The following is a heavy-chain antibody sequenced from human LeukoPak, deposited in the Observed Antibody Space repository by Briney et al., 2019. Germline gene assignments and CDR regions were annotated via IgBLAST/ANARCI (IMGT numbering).Heavy chain of an antibody. Sequence: SETLSLTCSVSGGSISSSSYYWSWIRQPPGKGLEWIGEINHSGSTNYNPSLKSRVTISVDTSKNQFSLKLSSVTAADTAVYYCARRAAMAPWYFDYWGQGTLVTVSS. V-gene: IGHV4-39*07. CDR3: ARRAAMAPWYFDY. CDR1: GGSISSSSYY. CDR2: INHSGST. J-gene: IGHJ4*02. D-gene: IGHD5-18*01.